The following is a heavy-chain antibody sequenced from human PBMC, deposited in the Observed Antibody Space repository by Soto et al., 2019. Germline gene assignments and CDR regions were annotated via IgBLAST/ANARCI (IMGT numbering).Heavy chain of an antibody. CDR3: ARDRAGSTYNWFDP. Sequence: QVQLQESGPGLVKPSETLSLTCTVSGGSISSYYWSWIRQPPGKGLEWIGHIYYSGSTNYNPSLKSRVTISLDTSKNQFSLKLSSVTAADTAVYYCARDRAGSTYNWFDPWGQGTLVTVSS. CDR1: GGSISSYY. D-gene: IGHD6-13*01. CDR2: IYYSGST. V-gene: IGHV4-59*01. J-gene: IGHJ5*02.